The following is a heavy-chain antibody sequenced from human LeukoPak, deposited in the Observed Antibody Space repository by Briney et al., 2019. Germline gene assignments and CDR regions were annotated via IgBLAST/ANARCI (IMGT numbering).Heavy chain of an antibody. CDR1: GYTFTGYY. J-gene: IGHJ4*02. V-gene: IGHV1-2*04. Sequence: GASVKVSCKASGYTFTGYYMHWVRQAPGQGLEWMGWINPNSGGTNYAQKFQGWVTMTRDTSISTAYMELSRLRSDDTAVYYCARVGGFGESLGPFDYWGQGTLVTVSS. CDR2: INPNSGGT. CDR3: ARVGGFGESLGPFDY. D-gene: IGHD3-10*01.